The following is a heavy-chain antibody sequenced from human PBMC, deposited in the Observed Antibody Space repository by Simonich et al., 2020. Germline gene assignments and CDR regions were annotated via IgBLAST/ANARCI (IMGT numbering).Heavy chain of an antibody. CDR2: SSSSGSTI. J-gene: IGHJ1*01. Sequence: VQLVESGGGLVQPGGSLRLSCAASGFTFSDYYMSWILQAPGEGLEWVSYSSSSGSTIYYADSVKGRFTISRDNAKNSLYLQMNSLRAEDMALYYCAKDIAAAGAEYFQHWGQGTLVTVSS. D-gene: IGHD6-13*01. CDR3: AKDIAAAGAEYFQH. V-gene: IGHV3-11*01. CDR1: GFTFSDYY.